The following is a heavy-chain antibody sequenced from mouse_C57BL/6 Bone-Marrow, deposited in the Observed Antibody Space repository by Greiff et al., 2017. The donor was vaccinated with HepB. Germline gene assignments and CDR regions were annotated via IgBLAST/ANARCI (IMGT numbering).Heavy chain of an antibody. Sequence: EVKVVESGGDLVKPGGSLKLSCAASGFTFSSYGMSWVRQTPDKRLEWVATISSGGSYTYYPDSVKGRFTISRDNAKNTLYLQMSSLKSEDTAMYYCARQGRSYDYERLAYWGQGTLVTVSA. CDR3: ARQGRSYDYERLAY. D-gene: IGHD2-4*01. CDR1: GFTFSSYG. CDR2: ISSGGSYT. J-gene: IGHJ3*01. V-gene: IGHV5-6*01.